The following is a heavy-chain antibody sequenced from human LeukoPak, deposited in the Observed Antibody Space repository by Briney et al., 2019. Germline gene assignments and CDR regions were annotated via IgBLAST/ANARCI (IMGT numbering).Heavy chain of an antibody. CDR1: GFTFDDYA. J-gene: IGHJ6*02. D-gene: IGHD3-10*01. V-gene: IGHV3-9*01. Sequence: PGGSLRLSCGASGFTFDDYAMHWVRQAPGKGLEWVSGISWNSGTIGYADSVKGRFTISRDNAKNSLFLQMNSLRAEDTAVYYCARDGLGFGSNYYYYYGMDVWGQGTTVTVSS. CDR2: ISWNSGTI. CDR3: ARDGLGFGSNYYYYYGMDV.